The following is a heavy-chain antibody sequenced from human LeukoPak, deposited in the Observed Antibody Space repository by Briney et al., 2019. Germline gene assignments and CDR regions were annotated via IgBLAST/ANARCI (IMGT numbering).Heavy chain of an antibody. J-gene: IGHJ4*02. D-gene: IGHD2-2*01. Sequence: GGSLRLSCAASGFTFSSYAMSWVRQAPGKGLEWVSAISGSGGSTYYADSVKGRFTISRDNSKNTLYLQMNSLRAEDTAVYYCAKDALVVPAATSYFDYWGQGTLVTVSS. CDR3: AKDALVVPAATSYFDY. CDR2: ISGSGGST. V-gene: IGHV3-23*01. CDR1: GFTFSSYA.